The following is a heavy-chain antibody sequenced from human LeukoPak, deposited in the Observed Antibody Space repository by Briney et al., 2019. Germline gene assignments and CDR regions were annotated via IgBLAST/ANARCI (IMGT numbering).Heavy chain of an antibody. J-gene: IGHJ4*02. CDR2: VSYDGNSK. CDR1: GFTFSSYS. V-gene: IGHV3-30*03. CDR3: ARGIEPLVVFTPVDY. Sequence: GGSLRLSCAASGFTFSSYSMNWVRQAPGKGLEWVAIVSYDGNSKYYADSVKGRFTISRDDSNNTLSLQMNSLRTEDTAIYYCARGIEPLVVFTPVDYWGLGTLVTVSS. D-gene: IGHD3-22*01.